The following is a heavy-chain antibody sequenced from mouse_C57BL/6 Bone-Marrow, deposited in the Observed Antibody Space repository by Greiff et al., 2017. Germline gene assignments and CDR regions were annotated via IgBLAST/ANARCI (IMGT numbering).Heavy chain of an antibody. V-gene: IGHV6-3*01. CDR2: IRLKSDNYAT. CDR3: TGGGYPYYFDY. CDR1: GFTFSNYW. D-gene: IGHD2-2*01. Sequence: EVKVEESRGGLVQPGGSMKLSCVASGFTFSNYWMNWVRQSPEKGLEWVAQIRLKSDNYATHYAESVKGRFTISRDDSKSSVYLQMNNLRAEDTGIYYCTGGGYPYYFDYWGQGTTLTVSS. J-gene: IGHJ2*01.